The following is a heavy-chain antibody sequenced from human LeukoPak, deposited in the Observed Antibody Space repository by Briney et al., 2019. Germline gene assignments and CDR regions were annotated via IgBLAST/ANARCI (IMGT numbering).Heavy chain of an antibody. V-gene: IGHV3-15*04. Sequence: GGSLRLSCVGSGFTFSDASMSWVRQAPGKGLEWVGHIESRSFGGATNYAAPVKGRFIISRDDSENTLYLQMNSLKSEDTAVYYCLAQYYRDYWGQGSLVTVSS. CDR1: GFTFSDAS. J-gene: IGHJ4*02. CDR2: IESRSFGGAT. D-gene: IGHD3-10*01. CDR3: LAQYYRDY.